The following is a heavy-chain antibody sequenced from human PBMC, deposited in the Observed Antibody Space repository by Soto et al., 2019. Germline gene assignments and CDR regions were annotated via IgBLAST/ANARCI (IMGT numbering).Heavy chain of an antibody. J-gene: IGHJ4*02. CDR2: ISSSSSYI. CDR3: ARDQPGYSYGYGLGY. CDR1: GFTFSSYS. D-gene: IGHD5-18*01. Sequence: PGGSLRLSCAASGFTFSSYSMNWVRQAPGKGLKWVSSISSSSSYIYYADSVKGRFTISRDNAKNSLYLQMNSLRAEDTAVYYCARDQPGYSYGYGLGYWGQGTLVTVSS. V-gene: IGHV3-21*01.